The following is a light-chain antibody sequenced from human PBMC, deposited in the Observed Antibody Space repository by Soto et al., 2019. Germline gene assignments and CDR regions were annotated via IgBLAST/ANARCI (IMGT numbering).Light chain of an antibody. CDR3: CSYAGSSTPYV. J-gene: IGLJ1*01. V-gene: IGLV2-23*02. CDR1: SSDVGSYNL. CDR2: EVS. Sequence: QSALTQPASVSRSPGQSITISCTGTSSDVGSYNLVSWYQQHPGKAPKLMIYEVSKRPSGVSNRFSGSKSGNTASLTISGLQAEDEADYYCCSYAGSSTPYVFGTGTQLTVL.